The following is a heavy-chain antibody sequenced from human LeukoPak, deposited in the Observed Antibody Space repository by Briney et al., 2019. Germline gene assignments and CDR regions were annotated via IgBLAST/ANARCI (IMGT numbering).Heavy chain of an antibody. CDR2: INPNSGGT. V-gene: IGHV1-2*02. CDR1: GYTFTAYY. D-gene: IGHD2-2*01. J-gene: IGHJ6*04. CDR3: AKARGLYCSSTSCYDCDV. Sequence: ASVKVSCKASGYTFTAYYIHWVRQAPGQGLEWMGWINPNSGGTNYAQKFQGRVTLTRDTSITTAYMEMSRLRSDDTAVYSCAKARGLYCSSTSCYDCDVWGKGTTVTVSS.